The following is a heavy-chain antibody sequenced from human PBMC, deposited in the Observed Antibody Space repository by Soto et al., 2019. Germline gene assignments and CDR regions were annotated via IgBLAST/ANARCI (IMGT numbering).Heavy chain of an antibody. V-gene: IGHV1-8*01. Sequence: ASVKVSCKASGYTFTSYDINWVRQATGQGLEWTGWMNPNSGNTGYAQKFQGRVTMTRNTSISTAYMELSSLRSEDTAVYYCAREIVVVPAAINYYYYYGMDVWGQGTTVTVSS. CDR3: AREIVVVPAAINYYYYYGMDV. J-gene: IGHJ6*02. D-gene: IGHD2-2*01. CDR2: MNPNSGNT. CDR1: GYTFTSYD.